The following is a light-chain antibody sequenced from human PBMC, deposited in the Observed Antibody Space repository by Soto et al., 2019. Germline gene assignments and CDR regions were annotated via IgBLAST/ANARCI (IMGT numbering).Light chain of an antibody. CDR1: QGISSN. Sequence: EIVMTQSPATLSVSPGERATLSCRASQGISSNLAWYQQKPGQAPMLLIYGASTRATGIPARFSGSGSGTEFTLTISSLQSEDFAVYYCQQYNDWPPSTFGQGTKLEIK. V-gene: IGKV3-15*01. CDR2: GAS. CDR3: QQYNDWPPST. J-gene: IGKJ2*01.